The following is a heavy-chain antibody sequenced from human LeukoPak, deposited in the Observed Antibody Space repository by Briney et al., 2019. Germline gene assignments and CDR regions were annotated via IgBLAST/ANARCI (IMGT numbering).Heavy chain of an antibody. CDR1: GFNFKNYA. CDR2: ISASGGAT. CDR3: ARSGYCAGGNCYQGAFDI. J-gene: IGHJ3*02. D-gene: IGHD2-15*01. V-gene: IGHV3-23*01. Sequence: GGSLRLSCAASGFNFKNYAMTWVRQAPGKGLEWVSGISASGGATFYEDSVKGRFTISRDNSKNTLYLQMNSLEADDTALYYCARSGYCAGGNCYQGAFDIWGQGTMVTVSS.